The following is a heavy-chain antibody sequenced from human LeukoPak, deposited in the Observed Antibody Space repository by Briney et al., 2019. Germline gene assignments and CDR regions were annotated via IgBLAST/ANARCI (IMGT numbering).Heavy chain of an antibody. CDR2: SNDRGST. D-gene: IGHD2-15*01. J-gene: IGHJ4*02. Sequence: SETLSLTCTVSGGSISSSSYYWGWIRQPPGKGPEWIGSSNDRGSTYYNPSLKSRVTISVDTSKNQFSLKLSSVTAADTAVYYCARHQAGYCSGGSCYEFDCWGQGTLVTVSS. CDR1: GGSISSSSYY. CDR3: ARHQAGYCSGGSCYEFDC. V-gene: IGHV4-39*01.